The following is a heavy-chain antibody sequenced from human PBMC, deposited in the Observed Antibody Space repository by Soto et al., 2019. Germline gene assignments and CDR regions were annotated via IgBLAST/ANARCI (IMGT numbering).Heavy chain of an antibody. Sequence: QVQLQQSGPVLVKPSQTLSLTCAISGDSVSSNSAAWNWIRQSPSRGLEWLGRTYYRYQWYHGYAPFVTSRITINPDTSQNHFSLHLNSVTPDDTAVYYCARERGFLSEAFDIWGRGTMVTVSS. V-gene: IGHV6-1*02. CDR3: ARERGFLSEAFDI. CDR1: GDSVSSNSAA. CDR2: TYYRYQWYH. D-gene: IGHD2-21*01. J-gene: IGHJ3*02.